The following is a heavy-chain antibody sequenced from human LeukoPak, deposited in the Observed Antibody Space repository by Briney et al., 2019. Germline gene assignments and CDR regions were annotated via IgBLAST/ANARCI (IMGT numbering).Heavy chain of an antibody. CDR3: AIRGFWSGYYSGDDF. CDR1: GFTFSDYA. V-gene: IGHV3-23*01. Sequence: GGSLRLSCAASGFTFSDYAMSWVRQAPGKGLECVSVISGSGGSTYYPDSVKGRFTISRDNSKNTLYLQMNSLRAEDTAVYYCAIRGFWSGYYSGDDFWGQGTLVTVSS. J-gene: IGHJ4*02. D-gene: IGHD3-3*01. CDR2: ISGSGGST.